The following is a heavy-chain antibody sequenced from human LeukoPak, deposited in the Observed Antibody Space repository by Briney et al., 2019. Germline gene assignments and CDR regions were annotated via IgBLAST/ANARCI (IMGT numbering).Heavy chain of an antibody. Sequence: ASVKVSCKASGYTFTGYYMHWVRQAPGQGLEWMGWINPNSGGTNYAQKFQGRVTMTRDTSISTADMELSRPRSDDTAVYYCARDRFSSSWYVYWGQGTLVTGSS. V-gene: IGHV1-2*02. CDR2: INPNSGGT. CDR1: GYTFTGYY. D-gene: IGHD6-13*01. J-gene: IGHJ4*02. CDR3: ARDRFSSSWYVY.